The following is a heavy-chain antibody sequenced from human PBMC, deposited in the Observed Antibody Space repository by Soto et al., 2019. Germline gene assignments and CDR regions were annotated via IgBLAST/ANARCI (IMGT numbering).Heavy chain of an antibody. Sequence: ASVKVSCKASGYTFTGYYMHWVRQAPGQGLEWMGWINPNSGGTNYAQKFQGRVTMTRDTSISTAYMELSRLRSDDTAVYYCARVRLHYDFWSGYQYYFDYWGQGTLVTVSS. CDR2: INPNSGGT. D-gene: IGHD3-3*01. CDR3: ARVRLHYDFWSGYQYYFDY. CDR1: GYTFTGYY. V-gene: IGHV1-2*02. J-gene: IGHJ4*02.